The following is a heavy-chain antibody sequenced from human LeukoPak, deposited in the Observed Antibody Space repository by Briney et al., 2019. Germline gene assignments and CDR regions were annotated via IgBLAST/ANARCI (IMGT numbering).Heavy chain of an antibody. CDR3: ARDYSNYPYYYMDV. CDR1: GFTFSSYE. D-gene: IGHD4-11*01. CDR2: ISGGST. V-gene: IGHV3-38-3*01. J-gene: IGHJ6*03. Sequence: PGGSLRLSCAASGFTFSSYEMNWVRQAPGKGLEWVSSISGGSTYYADSRKGRFTISRDNSKNTLHPQMNSLRAEDTAVYYCARDYSNYPYYYMDVWGKGTTVTVSS.